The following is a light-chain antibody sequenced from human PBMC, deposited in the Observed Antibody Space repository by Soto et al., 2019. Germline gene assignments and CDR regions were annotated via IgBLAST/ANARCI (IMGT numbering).Light chain of an antibody. J-gene: IGKJ4*01. CDR3: QQANSFPLT. V-gene: IGKV1-9*01. CDR1: QDISDY. Sequence: DIQLTQSPSFLSASVGDRVTITCRASQDISDYLAWYQQRPGKAPKLLIYAASSLHSGVPSRFSGSGSGTDFTLTISSLQPEDFATYYCQQANSFPLTFGGGTKVDIK. CDR2: AAS.